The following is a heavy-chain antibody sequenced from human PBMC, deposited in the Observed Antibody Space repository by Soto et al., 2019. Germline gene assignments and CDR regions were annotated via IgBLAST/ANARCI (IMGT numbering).Heavy chain of an antibody. CDR2: IRGFSPYT. CDR3: ARDRGYDAHDYYYNAMDV. V-gene: IGHV3-21*01. CDR1: GFTFRTYT. Sequence: GGSLTLSCISSGFTFRTYTMNWVRQAPGKGLEWVSGIRGFSPYTFYAESVKGRFTISRDNAKNSLYLQMDSLRAEDTAVYYCARDRGYDAHDYYYNAMDVWGQGTTVTVSS. D-gene: IGHD3-10*01. J-gene: IGHJ6*02.